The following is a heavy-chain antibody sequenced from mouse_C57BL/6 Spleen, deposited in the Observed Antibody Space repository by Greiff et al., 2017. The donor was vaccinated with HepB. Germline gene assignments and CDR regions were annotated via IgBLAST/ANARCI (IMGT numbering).Heavy chain of an antibody. V-gene: IGHV2-6-1*01. CDR2: IWSDGST. D-gene: IGHD1-1*01. J-gene: IGHJ1*03. Sequence: VKLVESGPGLVAPSQSLSITCTVSGFSFTSYGVHWVRQPPGKGLEWLVVIWSDGSTTYNSALKSRLSISKDNSKSQVFLKMNSLQTDDTAMYYCARQNYYGSSYGYFDVWGTGTTVTVSS. CDR3: ARQNYYGSSYGYFDV. CDR1: GFSFTSYG.